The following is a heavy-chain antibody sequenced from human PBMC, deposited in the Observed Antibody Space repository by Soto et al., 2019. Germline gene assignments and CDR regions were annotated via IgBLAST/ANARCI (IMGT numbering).Heavy chain of an antibody. Sequence: QLQLQESGSGLVKPSQTLSLTCAVSGGSISSGGYSWSWIRQPPGKGLEWIGYIYQSGSTYYNPYLKSRVTISVDRSKNQFSLKLSSVTAADTAGYYCARRNSGSGWYYFGYWGQGTLVTVSS. CDR2: IYQSGST. CDR3: ARRNSGSGWYYFGY. CDR1: GGSISSGGYS. J-gene: IGHJ4*02. D-gene: IGHD1-26*01. V-gene: IGHV4-30-2*01.